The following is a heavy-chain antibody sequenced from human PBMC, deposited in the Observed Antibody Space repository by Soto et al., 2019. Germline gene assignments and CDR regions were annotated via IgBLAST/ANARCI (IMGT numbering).Heavy chain of an antibody. J-gene: IGHJ6*02. CDR2: IIPIFGTA. CDR1: GGTFSSYA. V-gene: IGHV1-69*12. CDR3: AGPGFCSGGSCPLNYYYYYGMDV. Sequence: QVQLVQSGAEVKKPGSSVKVSCKASGGTFSSYAIGWVRQAPGQGLEWMGGIIPIFGTADYAQKFQGRVTITADESTSTAYMELSSLRSEDTAVYYCAGPGFCSGGSCPLNYYYYYGMDVWGQGTTVTVSS. D-gene: IGHD2-15*01.